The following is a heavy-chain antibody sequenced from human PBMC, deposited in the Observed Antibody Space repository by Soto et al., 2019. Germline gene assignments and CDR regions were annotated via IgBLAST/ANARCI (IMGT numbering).Heavy chain of an antibody. CDR2: IWYDGSNK. J-gene: IGHJ6*02. CDR1: GFTFSNYG. D-gene: IGHD2-15*01. Sequence: GGSLRLSCASSGFTFSNYGMHWVRQAPGKGLESVAVIWYDGSNKYYADSVKGRFTISRDNSKNTMYLQVNSLRAEDTAVYYCARDYSRYYGMDVWGQGTTVTVSS. CDR3: ARDYSRYYGMDV. V-gene: IGHV3-33*01.